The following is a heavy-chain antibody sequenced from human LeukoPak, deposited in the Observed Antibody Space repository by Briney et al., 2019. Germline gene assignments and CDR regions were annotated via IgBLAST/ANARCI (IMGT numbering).Heavy chain of an antibody. CDR3: ARVPSGGFPKD. Sequence: SETLSLTCTVSGGSISNYYWSWIRQPPGKGLEWIGYIYYSGSTNYNPSLKSRVTISVDTSKNQFSLKLRSVTAADTAVYYCARVPSGGFPKDWGQGTLVTVSS. J-gene: IGHJ4*02. D-gene: IGHD3-10*01. V-gene: IGHV4-59*01. CDR2: IYYSGST. CDR1: GGSISNYY.